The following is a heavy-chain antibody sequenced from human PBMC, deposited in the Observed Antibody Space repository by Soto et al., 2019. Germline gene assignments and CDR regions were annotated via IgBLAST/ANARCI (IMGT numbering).Heavy chain of an antibody. J-gene: IGHJ6*02. V-gene: IGHV4-4*08. Sequence: SETLSLTCNVSGGSISPYCWSWIRQPPGKGLEWIGHIYHTGTTKYNPSFESRVTMSLDTSKSHVSLKLDSVTATDTAVYYCARVVSGSWPIYYYYGMDVWGQGTTVTVSS. CDR3: ARVVSGSWPIYYYYGMDV. D-gene: IGHD6-13*01. CDR1: GGSISPYC. CDR2: IYHTGTT.